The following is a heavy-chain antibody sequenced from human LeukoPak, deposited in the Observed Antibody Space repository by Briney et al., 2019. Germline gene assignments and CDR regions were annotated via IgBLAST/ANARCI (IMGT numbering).Heavy chain of an antibody. D-gene: IGHD4-17*01. Sequence: SETLSLTCTVSGDSISSRSYYWAWLRPAPVKGLEWIGSIHSSGSTYYNPSLKSRLTLPVDTSKNLFSLRLISVTAADTAVYYCANSLGGDYGWFGGQFGLWGRGTLVTVSS. CDR3: ANSLGGDYGWFGGQFGL. CDR2: IHSSGST. J-gene: IGHJ2*01. CDR1: GDSISSRSYY. V-gene: IGHV4-39*02.